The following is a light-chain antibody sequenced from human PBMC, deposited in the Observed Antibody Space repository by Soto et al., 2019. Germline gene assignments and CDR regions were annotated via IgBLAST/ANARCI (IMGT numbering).Light chain of an antibody. J-gene: IGKJ1*01. Sequence: DIQMTQSPSSLSASVGDRVTIICRASQSVSTRLAWYQQKPGKAPKVLIYDASSWAGGVPSRFSGSGSGTVSPLTSNSLPPDVVANYYRQQYSFYWTFGQGTKVEIK. CDR2: DAS. CDR1: QSVSTR. V-gene: IGKV1-5*02. CDR3: QQYSFYWT.